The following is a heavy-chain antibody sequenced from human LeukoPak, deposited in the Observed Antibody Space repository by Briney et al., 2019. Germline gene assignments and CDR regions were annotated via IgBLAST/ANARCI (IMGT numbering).Heavy chain of an antibody. Sequence: GGSLRLSCAASGFTFSDYYMSWIRQAPGKGLEWVANIKQDGSEKYYVDSVKGRFTISRDNAKNSLYLQMNSLRAEDTAVYYCARSSRVGATRWFDPWGQGTLVTVSS. J-gene: IGHJ5*02. CDR2: IKQDGSEK. CDR3: ARSSRVGATRWFDP. CDR1: GFTFSDYY. D-gene: IGHD1-26*01. V-gene: IGHV3-7*01.